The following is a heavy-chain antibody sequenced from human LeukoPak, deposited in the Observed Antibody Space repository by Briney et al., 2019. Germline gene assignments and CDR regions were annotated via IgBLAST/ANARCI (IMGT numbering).Heavy chain of an antibody. CDR2: INTNTGNP. CDR3: AXXXSGXHYYDILGPXHDPLDF. CDR1: GYTFTSYA. J-gene: IGHJ4*02. Sequence: ASVNVSCKASGYTFTSYAMNWVRQAPGQGLEWMGWINTNTGNPTYAQGFTGRFVLSLDTSVSTAYLQISSLKAEDTAVYYCAXXXSGXHYYDILGPXHDPLDFWGQGTLVTVSS. D-gene: IGHD3-9*01. V-gene: IGHV7-4-1*02.